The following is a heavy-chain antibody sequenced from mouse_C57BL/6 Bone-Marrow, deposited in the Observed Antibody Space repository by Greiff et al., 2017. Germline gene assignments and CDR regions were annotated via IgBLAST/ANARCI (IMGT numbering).Heavy chain of an antibody. CDR1: GYTFTSYD. Sequence: QVQLKESGPELVKPGASVKLSCKASGYTFTSYDINWVKQRPGQGLEWIGWIYPRDGSTKYNEKFKGKATLTVDTSSSTAYMELHSLTSEYSAVYVCARRWDGGFFDYWGQGTTLTVSS. CDR2: IYPRDGST. D-gene: IGHD4-1*01. V-gene: IGHV1-85*01. CDR3: ARRWDGGFFDY. J-gene: IGHJ2*01.